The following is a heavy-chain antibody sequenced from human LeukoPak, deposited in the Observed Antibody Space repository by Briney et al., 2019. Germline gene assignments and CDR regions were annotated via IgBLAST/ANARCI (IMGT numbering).Heavy chain of an antibody. CDR1: GYTFTSYD. CDR2: MNPNSGNT. V-gene: IGHV1-8*01. D-gene: IGHD4-17*01. J-gene: IGHJ4*02. CDR3: ARIYGDYPLRYFDY. Sequence: ASVKVSCKASGYTFTSYDINWVRQATGQGLEWMGWMNPNSGNTASAQKFQGRVTMTTDTSTSTAYMELRSLRSDDTAVYYCARIYGDYPLRYFDYWGQGTLVTVSS.